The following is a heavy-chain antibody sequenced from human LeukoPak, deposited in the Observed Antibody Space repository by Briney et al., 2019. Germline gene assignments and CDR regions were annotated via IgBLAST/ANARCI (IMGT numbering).Heavy chain of an antibody. D-gene: IGHD3-22*01. Sequence: GGSVRLSCAASGFIFTSYAMSWVRHTPGKGLEWVSVIYSGGSTYYADSVKGRFTISRDNSKNTLYLQMNSLRAEDTAVYYCARARYYYDSSGYYRPGVYFDYWGQGTLVTVSS. J-gene: IGHJ4*02. V-gene: IGHV3-53*01. CDR3: ARARYYYDSSGYYRPGVYFDY. CDR2: IYSGGST. CDR1: GFIFTSYA.